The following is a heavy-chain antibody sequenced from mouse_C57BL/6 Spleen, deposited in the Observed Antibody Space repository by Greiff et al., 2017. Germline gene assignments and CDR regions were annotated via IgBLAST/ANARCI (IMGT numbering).Heavy chain of an antibody. CDR2: IDPETGGT. V-gene: IGHV1-15*01. J-gene: IGHJ2*01. CDR1: GYTFTDYE. D-gene: IGHD1-1*01. Sequence: QVQLQQSGAELVRPGASVTLSCKASGYTFTDYEMHWVKQTPVHGLEWIGAIDPETGGTASNQKFKGKAILTADKSSSTAYMELLSLTSEDSAVYYCTKYRGDYGGYFDYWGQGTTLTVSS. CDR3: TKYRGDYGGYFDY.